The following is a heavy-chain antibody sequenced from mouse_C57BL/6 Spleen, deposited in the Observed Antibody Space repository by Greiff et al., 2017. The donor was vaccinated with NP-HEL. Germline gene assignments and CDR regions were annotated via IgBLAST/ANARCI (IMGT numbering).Heavy chain of an antibody. J-gene: IGHJ2*01. Sequence: EVKLQQSGAELVRPGASVKLSCTASGFNIKDDYMHWVKQRPEQGLEWIGWIDPENGDTEYASKFQGKATITADTSSNTAYLQLSSLTSEDTAVYYCTTKIYYDYDGYYFDYWGQGTTLTVSS. CDR3: TTKIYYDYDGYYFDY. D-gene: IGHD2-4*01. CDR2: IDPENGDT. CDR1: GFNIKDDY. V-gene: IGHV14-4*01.